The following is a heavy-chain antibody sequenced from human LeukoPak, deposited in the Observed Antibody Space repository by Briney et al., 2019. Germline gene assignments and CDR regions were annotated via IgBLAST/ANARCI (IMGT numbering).Heavy chain of an antibody. V-gene: IGHV4-4*09. CDR2: IYTSGST. J-gene: IGHJ6*03. CDR3: ARCDIYYYYMDV. CDR1: GGSISSYY. Sequence: SETLSLTCTVSGGSISSYYWSWIRQPPGKGLEWIGYIYTSGSTNYNPSLKSRVTISVDTSKNQFSLKLSSVTAADTAVYYCARCDIYYYYMDVWGKGTTVTVSS.